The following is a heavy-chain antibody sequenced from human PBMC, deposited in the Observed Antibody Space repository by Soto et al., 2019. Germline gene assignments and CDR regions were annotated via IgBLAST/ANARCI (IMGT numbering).Heavy chain of an antibody. D-gene: IGHD3-10*01. CDR2: ISGGGDTT. Sequence: EVQLLESAGGLVQPGGSLRLSCAASGFPFNNYAMTWVRQAPGKGLEWVSAISGGGDTTSYADSVKGRFTVSRDGSKNTLYLQMSSLRAEDTALYYCAKGRGGSGSLTPRVDFWGQGTLVTVSS. J-gene: IGHJ4*02. V-gene: IGHV3-23*01. CDR1: GFPFNNYA. CDR3: AKGRGGSGSLTPRVDF.